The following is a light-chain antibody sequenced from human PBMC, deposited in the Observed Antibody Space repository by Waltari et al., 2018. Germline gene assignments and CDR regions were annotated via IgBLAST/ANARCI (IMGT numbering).Light chain of an antibody. CDR2: GTS. CDR3: QQTFSMPQT. J-gene: IGKJ2*01. CDR1: QTISTY. V-gene: IGKV1-39*01. Sequence: DIQMTQSPSSLSASIGDRVTITCRASQTISTYLNWYQHKPGSPPQLLIYGTSNLQTGVSSRFSCSKSGTDFTLTISSLQPEDCATYYCQQTFSMPQTFGQGTKLEIK.